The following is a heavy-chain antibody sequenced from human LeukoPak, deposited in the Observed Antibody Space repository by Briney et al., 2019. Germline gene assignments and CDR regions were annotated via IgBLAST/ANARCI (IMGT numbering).Heavy chain of an antibody. CDR3: AKVGVPYLRLSTPLGY. V-gene: IGHV3-30*02. CDR2: IRYDGSNK. Sequence: PGGSLRLSCAASGFTFSSYGMHWVRQAPGKGLEWVAFIRYDGSNKYYADSVKGRFTISRDNSKNTLYLQMNSLRAEDTAVYYCAKVGVPYLRLSTPLGYWGQGTLVTVSS. CDR1: GFTFSSYG. D-gene: IGHD3-10*01. J-gene: IGHJ4*02.